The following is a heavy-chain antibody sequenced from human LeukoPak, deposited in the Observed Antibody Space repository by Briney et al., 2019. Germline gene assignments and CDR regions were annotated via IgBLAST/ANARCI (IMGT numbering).Heavy chain of an antibody. Sequence: SQTLSLTCTVSGGSISSGNYYWSWIRQTAGKGLEWIGRISTTGSTNYDPSLKSRVIISIDTSKNQFSLRLSSATAADTAIYYCASHQYGSGSYYHDYWGQGTLVTVSS. V-gene: IGHV4-61*02. CDR3: ASHQYGSGSYYHDY. J-gene: IGHJ4*02. CDR1: GGSISSGNYY. D-gene: IGHD3-10*01. CDR2: ISTTGST.